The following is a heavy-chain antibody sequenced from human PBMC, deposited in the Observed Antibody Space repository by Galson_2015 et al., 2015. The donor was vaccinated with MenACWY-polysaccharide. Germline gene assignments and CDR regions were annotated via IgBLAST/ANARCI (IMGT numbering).Heavy chain of an antibody. CDR3: AIDSRGARSSYFDN. Sequence: SLRLSCAASGFTFSDYYIHWIRQTPGKGLEWLAYTSGSGSATYFPDSVKGRFIISRYNAKNSLYLQMNSLRAEDTAVYFCAIDSRGARSSYFDNWGQGIQVSVTS. J-gene: IGHJ4*02. D-gene: IGHD3-10*01. CDR1: GFTFSDYY. CDR2: TSGSGSAT. V-gene: IGHV3-11*01.